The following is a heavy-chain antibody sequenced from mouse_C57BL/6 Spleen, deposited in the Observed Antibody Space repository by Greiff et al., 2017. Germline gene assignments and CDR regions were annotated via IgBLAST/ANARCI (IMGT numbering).Heavy chain of an antibody. D-gene: IGHD1-1*01. CDR2: INYDGSST. J-gene: IGHJ1*03. CDR3: ARDCYYGSSDWYFDV. V-gene: IGHV5-16*01. CDR1: GFTFSDYY. Sequence: EVKLVESEGGLVQPGSSLKLSCTASGFTFSDYYMAWVRQVPEKGLEWVANINYDGSSTYYLDSLKSRFIISRDNAKNILYLQMSSLKSEDTATYYCARDCYYGSSDWYFDVWGTGTTVTVSS.